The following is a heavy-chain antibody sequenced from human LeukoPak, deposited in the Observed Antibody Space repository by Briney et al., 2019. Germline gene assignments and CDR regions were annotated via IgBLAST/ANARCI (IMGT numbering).Heavy chain of an antibody. CDR2: ISSSSDTI. CDR3: ARDRYGDYVVDY. Sequence: PGGSLRLSCVASGFTFSGNSMNWVRRAPGKGLEWVSYISSSSDTIYYADSAKGRFTISRDNAKKSLYLQMNSLRAEDTAVYYCARDRYGDYVVDYWGQGTLVTVSS. V-gene: IGHV3-48*01. J-gene: IGHJ4*02. D-gene: IGHD4-17*01. CDR1: GFTFSGNS.